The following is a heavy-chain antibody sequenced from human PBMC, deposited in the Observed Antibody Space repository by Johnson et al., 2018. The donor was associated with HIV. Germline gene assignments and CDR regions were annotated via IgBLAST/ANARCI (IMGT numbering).Heavy chain of an antibody. Sequence: GGLVQPGRSLRLSCAASGFTFDDYAMHWVRQAPGKGLEWVSGISWNSGSIGYADSVKGRFTISRDNAKNTLYLQMNSLRAEDTAVYYCAKVGKWLRNDAFDIWGQGTMVTVSS. J-gene: IGHJ3*02. CDR1: GFTFDDYA. V-gene: IGHV3-9*01. CDR2: ISWNSGSI. D-gene: IGHD5-12*01. CDR3: AKVGKWLRNDAFDI.